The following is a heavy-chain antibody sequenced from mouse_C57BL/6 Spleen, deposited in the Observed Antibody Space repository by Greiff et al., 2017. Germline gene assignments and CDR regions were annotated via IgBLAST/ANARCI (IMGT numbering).Heavy chain of an antibody. V-gene: IGHV1-81*01. CDR3: ARADDGSHWYFDV. CDR1: GYTFTSYG. D-gene: IGHD2-3*01. J-gene: IGHJ1*03. CDR2: IYPRSGNT. Sequence: VQLQQSGAELARPGASVKLSCKASGYTFTSYGISWVKQRTGQGLEWIGEIYPRSGNTYYNEKFKGKATLTADKSSSTAYMELRSLTSEDSAVYFCARADDGSHWYFDVRGTGTTVTVSS.